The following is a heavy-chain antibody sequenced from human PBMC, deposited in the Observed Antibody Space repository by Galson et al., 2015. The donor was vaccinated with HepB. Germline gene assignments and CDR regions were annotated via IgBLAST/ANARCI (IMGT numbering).Heavy chain of an antibody. CDR2: MNRKCVNA. D-gene: IGHD3-22*01. CDR1: GYNFPSPD. V-gene: IGHV1-8*01. J-gene: IGHJ3*02. CDR3: ARGGGYYDSSGYHIDAFDI. Sequence: SVKVSCMAYGYNFPSPDINWVRQAHGEGLESIGWMNRKCVNAGHAQNFKERLTMTRNNSINTAYMDMSIMGFEDTAVYFCARGGGYYDSSGYHIDAFDIWGQGTMVIVSS.